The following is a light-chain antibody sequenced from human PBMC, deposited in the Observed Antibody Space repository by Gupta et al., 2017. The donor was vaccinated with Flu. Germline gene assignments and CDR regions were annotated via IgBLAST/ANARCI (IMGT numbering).Light chain of an antibody. Sequence: ATLSVSPGERATLSCRASQSVSSNLAWYQQKPGQAPSLLIYGASTRATGIPARFSGSGSGTEFTLTISSLQSEDFAVYYCQQYNNWPPWTFGQGTKVEIK. CDR1: QSVSSN. J-gene: IGKJ1*01. CDR3: QQYNNWPPWT. V-gene: IGKV3-15*01. CDR2: GAS.